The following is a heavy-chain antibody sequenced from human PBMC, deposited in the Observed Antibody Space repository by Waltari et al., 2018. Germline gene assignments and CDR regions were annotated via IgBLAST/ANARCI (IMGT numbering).Heavy chain of an antibody. CDR2: FDPEDGET. CDR1: GYTLTELS. J-gene: IGHJ5*02. V-gene: IGHV1-24*01. CDR3: ATDTYDYIWGSKASGWFDP. Sequence: QVQLVQSGAEVKKPGASVKVSCKVSGYTLTELSMHWVRQAPGKGLEWMGGFDPEDGETIYEQKFQGRVTMTEDTSTDTAYMELSSLRSEDTAVYYCATDTYDYIWGSKASGWFDPWGQGTLVTVSS. D-gene: IGHD3-16*01.